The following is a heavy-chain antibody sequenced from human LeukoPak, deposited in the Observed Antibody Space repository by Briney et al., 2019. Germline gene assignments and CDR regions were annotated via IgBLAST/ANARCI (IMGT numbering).Heavy chain of an antibody. J-gene: IGHJ3*02. CDR1: GGSISSSNHY. Sequence: SETLSLTCTVSGGSISSSNHYWGWIRQTPGKGLEWIGTIYYSGSTYYNPSLKSRLTISVDTSKNQFSLKLSSVTAADTAVYYCASREWELLLSGGAFDIWGQGTMVTVSS. D-gene: IGHD1-26*01. V-gene: IGHV4-39*01. CDR2: IYYSGST. CDR3: ASREWELLLSGGAFDI.